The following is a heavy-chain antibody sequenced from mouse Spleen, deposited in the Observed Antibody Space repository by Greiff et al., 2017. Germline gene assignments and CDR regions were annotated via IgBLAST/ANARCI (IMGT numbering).Heavy chain of an antibody. Sequence: QVQLQQSGPGLVAPSQSLSITCTVSGFSLTSYGVHWVRQPPGKGLEWLVVIWSDGSTTYNSALKSRLSISKDNSKSQVFLKMNSLQTDDTAMYYCARNGDYDEGYAMDYWGQGTSVTVSS. J-gene: IGHJ4*01. D-gene: IGHD2-4*01. CDR2: IWSDGST. V-gene: IGHV2-6*02. CDR3: ARNGDYDEGYAMDY. CDR1: GFSLTSYG.